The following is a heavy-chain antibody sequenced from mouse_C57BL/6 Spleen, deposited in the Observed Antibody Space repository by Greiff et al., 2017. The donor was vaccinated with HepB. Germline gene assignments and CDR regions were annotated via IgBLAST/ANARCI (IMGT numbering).Heavy chain of an antibody. D-gene: IGHD1-1*01. V-gene: IGHV5-17*01. CDR1: GFTFSDYG. CDR3: ARPVYYGSSPRWYFDV. Sequence: EVQRVESGGGLVKPGGSLKLSCAASGFTFSDYGMHWVRQAPEKGLEWVAYISSGSSTIYYADTVKGRFTISRDNAKNTLFLQMTSLRSEDTAMYYWARPVYYGSSPRWYFDVWGTGTTVTVAS. J-gene: IGHJ1*03. CDR2: ISSGSSTI.